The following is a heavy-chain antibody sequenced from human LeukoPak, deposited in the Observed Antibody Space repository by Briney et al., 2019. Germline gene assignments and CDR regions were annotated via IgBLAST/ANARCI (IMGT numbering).Heavy chain of an antibody. CDR3: ARGGVGCFDF. V-gene: IGHV3-74*01. J-gene: IGHJ4*02. CDR2: IHSDGITS. Sequence: PGGSLRLSCATSGFTFTNYWIHWVRQAPGKGLVWVSHIHSDGITSSYADSVKGRFTISRDNAKNTVSLQMNSLRAEGTAVYYCARGGVGCFDFWGQGALVTVSS. CDR1: GFTFTNYW. D-gene: IGHD6-19*01.